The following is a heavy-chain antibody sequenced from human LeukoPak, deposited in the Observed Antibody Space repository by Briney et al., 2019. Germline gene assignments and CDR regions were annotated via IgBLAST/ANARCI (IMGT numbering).Heavy chain of an antibody. V-gene: IGHV3-21*01. CDR2: ISSSSSYI. CDR1: GFAFSSYS. D-gene: IGHD6-19*01. CDR3: ARLEGGWAYFDY. Sequence: PGGSLRLSCAASGFAFSSYSMNWVRQAPGKGLEWVSSISSSSSYIYYADSVKGLFTISRDNAKNSLYLQMNSLRAEDTAVYYCARLEGGWAYFDYWGQGTLVTVSS. J-gene: IGHJ4*02.